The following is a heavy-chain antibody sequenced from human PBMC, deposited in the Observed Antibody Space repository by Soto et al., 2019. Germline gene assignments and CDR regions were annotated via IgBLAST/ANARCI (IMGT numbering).Heavy chain of an antibody. CDR2: ISGSGGST. Sequence: GGSLRLSCAASGFTFSSYAMSWVRQAPGKGLEWVSAISGSGGSTYYADSVKGRFTISRDNSKNTLYLQMNSLRAEDTAVYYCAKVGKVATITGWFDTWGQGTLVTVSS. CDR3: AKVGKVATITGWFDT. J-gene: IGHJ5*02. D-gene: IGHD5-12*01. V-gene: IGHV3-23*01. CDR1: GFTFSSYA.